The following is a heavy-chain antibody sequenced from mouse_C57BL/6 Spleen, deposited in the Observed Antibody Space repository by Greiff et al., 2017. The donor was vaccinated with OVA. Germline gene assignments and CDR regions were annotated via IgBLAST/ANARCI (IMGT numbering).Heavy chain of an antibody. CDR2: IHPSDSDT. D-gene: IGHD2-3*01. V-gene: IGHV1-74*01. CDR3: ATLYDGYYSFAY. J-gene: IGHJ3*01. Sequence: VQLQQPGAELVNPGPSFNLSCKASGYTFTSYWMHWVKQRPGQGLEWIGRIHPSDSDTNYNQKFKGKATLTVDKSSSTAYMQLSSLTSEDSAVYYCATLYDGYYSFAYWGQGTLVTVSA. CDR1: GYTFTSYW.